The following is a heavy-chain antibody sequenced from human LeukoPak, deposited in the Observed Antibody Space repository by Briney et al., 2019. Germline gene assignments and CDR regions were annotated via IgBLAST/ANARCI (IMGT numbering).Heavy chain of an antibody. V-gene: IGHV3-23*01. Sequence: GGSLRLSCAASGFTFSSYAMSWVRQAPGKGLEWVSAISGSGGSTYYADSVKGRFTIFRDKSKNTLYLQMNSLRAEDTAVYYCAREVIGGGYTDYWGQGTLVTVSS. CDR1: GFTFSSYA. CDR2: ISGSGGST. CDR3: AREVIGGGYTDY. D-gene: IGHD2-15*01. J-gene: IGHJ4*02.